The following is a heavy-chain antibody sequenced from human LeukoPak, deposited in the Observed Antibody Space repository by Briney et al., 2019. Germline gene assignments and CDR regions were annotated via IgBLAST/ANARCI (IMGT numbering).Heavy chain of an antibody. Sequence: GGSLRLSCAASGFTVSSNYMSWVRQAPGKGLEWVSVIYSGGSTYYADSVKGRFTISRDNSKNTLYLQMNSLGAEDTAVYYCARAVGATSLAYWGQGTLVTVSS. D-gene: IGHD1-26*01. V-gene: IGHV3-66*01. CDR2: IYSGGST. J-gene: IGHJ4*02. CDR1: GFTVSSNY. CDR3: ARAVGATSLAY.